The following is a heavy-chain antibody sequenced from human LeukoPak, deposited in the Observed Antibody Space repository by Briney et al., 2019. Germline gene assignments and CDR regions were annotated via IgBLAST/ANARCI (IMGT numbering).Heavy chain of an antibody. CDR2: INPNSGDT. CDR1: GYTFTGYY. Sequence: GASVKVSCKASGYTFTGYYIHWVRQAPGQGLEWMGWINPNSGDTNFAQKFQGRVTMTRDTSISTAYMEVGRLRSDDTAMYYCARDFSRISILKGPLYYYQLDVWGKGTTVTISS. J-gene: IGHJ6*03. D-gene: IGHD3-9*01. CDR3: ARDFSRISILKGPLYYYQLDV. V-gene: IGHV1-2*02.